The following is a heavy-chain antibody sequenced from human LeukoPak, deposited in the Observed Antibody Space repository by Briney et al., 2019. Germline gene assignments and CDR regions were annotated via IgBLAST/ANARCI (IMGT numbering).Heavy chain of an antibody. Sequence: KTSETLSLTCSVSGGSISSYYWNWIRQPPGEGLEWVGSIYYGGSTNYNASLRSRVTISVDSSKNQFSLKLSSVTAADTAVYSCARLQDSSGYYGYWGQGTLVTVSS. D-gene: IGHD3-22*01. V-gene: IGHV4-59*08. J-gene: IGHJ4*02. CDR3: ARLQDSSGYYGY. CDR2: IYYGGST. CDR1: GGSISSYY.